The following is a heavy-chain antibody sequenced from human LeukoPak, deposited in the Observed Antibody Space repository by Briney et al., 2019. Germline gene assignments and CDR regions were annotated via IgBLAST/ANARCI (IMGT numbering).Heavy chain of an antibody. CDR3: ARGHSSSWYYFGY. CDR1: GGSISSGSYY. V-gene: IGHV4-61*02. Sequence: PSETLSLTCTVSGGSISSGSYYWSWIRQPAGKGLEWIGRIYTSGSTNYNPSLKSRVTISVDTSKNQFSLKLSSVTAADTAVYYCARGHSSSWYYFGYWGQGTLVTVSS. CDR2: IYTSGST. J-gene: IGHJ4*02. D-gene: IGHD6-13*01.